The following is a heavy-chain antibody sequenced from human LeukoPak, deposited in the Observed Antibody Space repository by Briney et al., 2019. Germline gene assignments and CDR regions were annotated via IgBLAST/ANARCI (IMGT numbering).Heavy chain of an antibody. V-gene: IGHV3-23*01. D-gene: IGHD3-10*01. CDR1: GFTFSSYA. CDR3: AKDGARLVYFGEFAKYFDH. CDR2: ISGSGGST. J-gene: IGHJ4*02. Sequence: GGSLRLSCAASGFTFSSYAMSWVRQAPGKGLEWVSAISGSGGSTYYADSVKGRFTISRDNSKNTVYLQMNSLRPEDTAIYYCAKDGARLVYFGEFAKYFDHWGQGTLVTVSS.